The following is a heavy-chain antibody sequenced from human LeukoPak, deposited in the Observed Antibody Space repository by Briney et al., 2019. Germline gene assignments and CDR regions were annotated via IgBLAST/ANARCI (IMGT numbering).Heavy chain of an antibody. CDR1: GGSISSGGYY. V-gene: IGHV4-31*03. J-gene: IGHJ3*02. CDR3: ARGICSSTSCYTPGAFDI. CDR2: IYCSGST. Sequence: PSQTLSLTCTVSGGSISSGGYYWSWIRQHPGKGLEWIGYIYCSGSTYYNPSLKSRVTISVDTSKNQFSLKMNSVTAADTAVYYCARGICSSTSCYTPGAFDIWGQGTMVTVSS. D-gene: IGHD2-2*02.